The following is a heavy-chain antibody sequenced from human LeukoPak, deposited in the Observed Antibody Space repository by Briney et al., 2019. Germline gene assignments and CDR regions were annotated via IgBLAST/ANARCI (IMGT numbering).Heavy chain of an antibody. V-gene: IGHV4-34*01. CDR2: INHSGST. CDR1: GGSFSGYF. Sequence: PSETLSLTCAVYGGSFSGYFWTWIRQPPGKGLEWIGEINHSGSTNYNPSLKSRVTISVDTSKNHFSLKLSSVTAADTAVYYCARGPPLTYDGSGYYFFDYWGQGSLATVSS. J-gene: IGHJ4*02. CDR3: ARGPPLTYDGSGYYFFDY. D-gene: IGHD3-22*01.